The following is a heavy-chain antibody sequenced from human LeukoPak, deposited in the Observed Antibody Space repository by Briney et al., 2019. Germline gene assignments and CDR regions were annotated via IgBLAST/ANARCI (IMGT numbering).Heavy chain of an antibody. CDR2: IYYSGST. Sequence: PSETLSLTCTVSGGSISSYYWSWIRQPPGKGLEWIGYIYYSGSTNYNPSLKSRVTMSVDTSKNQFSLELSSVTAADTAVYFCARQRRAVAGMFDYWGQGTLVTVSS. CDR1: GGSISSYY. J-gene: IGHJ4*02. D-gene: IGHD6-19*01. CDR3: ARQRRAVAGMFDY. V-gene: IGHV4-59*08.